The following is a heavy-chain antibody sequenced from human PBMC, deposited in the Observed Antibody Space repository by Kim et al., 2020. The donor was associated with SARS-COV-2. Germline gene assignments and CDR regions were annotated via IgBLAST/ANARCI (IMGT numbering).Heavy chain of an antibody. Sequence: YNPSLKSRVTISVDTSKNQFSLKLSSVTAADTAVYYCARSAAAGTRAFDIWGQGTMVTVSS. CDR3: ARSAAAGTRAFDI. D-gene: IGHD6-13*01. V-gene: IGHV4-4*09. J-gene: IGHJ3*02.